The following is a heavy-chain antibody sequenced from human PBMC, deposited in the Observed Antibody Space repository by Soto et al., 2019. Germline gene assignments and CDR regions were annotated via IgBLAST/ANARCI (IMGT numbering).Heavy chain of an antibody. D-gene: IGHD2-15*01. J-gene: IGHJ4*02. CDR1: GFTFSSCA. V-gene: IGHV3-30-3*01. Sequence: GGSLRLSCAASGFTFSSCAMHWVRQAPGKGLEWVAVISYDGSNKYYADSVKGRFTISRDNSKNTLYLQMNSLRAEDTAVYYCARARNLGYCSGGSCYSSLFDYWGQGTLVTVSS. CDR3: ARARNLGYCSGGSCYSSLFDY. CDR2: ISYDGSNK.